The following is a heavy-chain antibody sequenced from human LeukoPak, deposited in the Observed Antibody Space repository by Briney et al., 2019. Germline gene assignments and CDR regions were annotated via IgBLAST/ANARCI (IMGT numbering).Heavy chain of an antibody. CDR2: MNQDGSGT. CDR3: ATVFDY. CDR1: GFTLSSNW. Sequence: GGSLRLSCAVSGFTLSSNWMHWVRQAPGKGLEWVSRMNQDGSGTSYADSVKGRFTISRDNAKNTVYLQMNSLRAEDSAVYYCATVFDYWGQGILVTVSS. V-gene: IGHV3-74*01. J-gene: IGHJ4*02.